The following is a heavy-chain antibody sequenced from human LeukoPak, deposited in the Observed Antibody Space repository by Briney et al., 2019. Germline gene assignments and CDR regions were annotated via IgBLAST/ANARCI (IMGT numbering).Heavy chain of an antibody. CDR1: GFTFSSYG. Sequence: GGTLRLSCAASGFTFSSYGMSWVRQAPGKGLEWVANIRPDGSEKQYVDSMKGRFTISRDNAQNSGYLHMNSLTAEDTAVYYCARFSRSAQSYWGQGTLVTVSS. CDR2: IRPDGSEK. D-gene: IGHD2-15*01. J-gene: IGHJ4*02. CDR3: ARFSRSAQSY. V-gene: IGHV3-7*01.